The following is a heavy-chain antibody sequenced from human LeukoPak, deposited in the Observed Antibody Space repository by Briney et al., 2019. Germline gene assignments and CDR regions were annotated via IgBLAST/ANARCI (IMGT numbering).Heavy chain of an antibody. Sequence: ASVKVSCKASGYTFTGYYMHWVRQAPGQGLEWMGWINPNSGGANYAQKFQGRVTMTRDTSISTAYMELSRLRSDDTAVYYCARVRRYSSSSDFDYWGQGTLVTVSS. D-gene: IGHD6-6*01. CDR1: GYTFTGYY. CDR3: ARVRRYSSSSDFDY. J-gene: IGHJ4*02. CDR2: INPNSGGA. V-gene: IGHV1-2*02.